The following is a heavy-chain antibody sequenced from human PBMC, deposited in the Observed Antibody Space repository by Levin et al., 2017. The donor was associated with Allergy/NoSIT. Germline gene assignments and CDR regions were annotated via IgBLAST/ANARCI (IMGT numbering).Heavy chain of an antibody. CDR2: ISWNSGSI. V-gene: IGHV3-9*01. CDR1: GFTFDDYA. Sequence: PGGSLRLSCAASGFTFDDYAMHWVRQAPGKGLERVSGISWNSGSISYADSVRGRFAISRDNAKNSLYLQMNSLRAEDTAFYYCAKDRLTTLTTTGASDIWGQGTMVTVSS. D-gene: IGHD4-11*01. J-gene: IGHJ3*02. CDR3: AKDRLTTLTTTGASDI.